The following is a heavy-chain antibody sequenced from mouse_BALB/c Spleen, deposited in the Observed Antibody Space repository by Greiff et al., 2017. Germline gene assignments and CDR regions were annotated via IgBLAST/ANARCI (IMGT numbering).Heavy chain of an antibody. Sequence: QVTLKESGPGILQPSQTLSLTCSFSGFSLSTSGMGVSWIRQPSGKGLEWLAHIYWDDDKRYNPSLKSLTISKDTSRNQVFLKITSVDTADTATYYCARSSTIYDGYYRAMDYWGQGTSVTVSS. V-gene: IGHV8-12*01. CDR2: IYWDDDK. CDR1: GFSLSTSGMG. CDR3: ARSSTIYDGYYRAMDY. J-gene: IGHJ4*01. D-gene: IGHD2-3*01.